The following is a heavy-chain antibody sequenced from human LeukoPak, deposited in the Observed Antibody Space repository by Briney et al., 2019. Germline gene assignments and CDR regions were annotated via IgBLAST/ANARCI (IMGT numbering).Heavy chain of an antibody. V-gene: IGHV4-59*08. D-gene: IGHD6-19*01. CDR2: IYYSGST. J-gene: IGHJ3*02. CDR3: ARLAVAGPYDAFDI. Sequence: SETLSLTCTVSGGSISSYYWSWIRQPPGKGLEWIGYIYYSGSTNYNPSLKSRVTISVDTSKNRFSLKLSSVTAADTAVYYCARLAVAGPYDAFDIWGQGTMVTVSS. CDR1: GGSISSYY.